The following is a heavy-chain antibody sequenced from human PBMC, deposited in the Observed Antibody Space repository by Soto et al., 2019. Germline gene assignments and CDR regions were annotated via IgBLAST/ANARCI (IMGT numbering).Heavy chain of an antibody. CDR3: ARSVAVPGAHIDY. CDR2: VYYTGST. CDR1: GGSISRDY. Sequence: SETLSLTCTVSGGSISRDYWSWVRQPRGKGLEWLGCVYYTGSTNYSPSLRSRVSISVDTSKNEFSLRLSSVTAADTAVYFCARSVAVPGAHIDYWGQATQVTVSS. D-gene: IGHD6-19*01. V-gene: IGHV4-59*13. J-gene: IGHJ4*02.